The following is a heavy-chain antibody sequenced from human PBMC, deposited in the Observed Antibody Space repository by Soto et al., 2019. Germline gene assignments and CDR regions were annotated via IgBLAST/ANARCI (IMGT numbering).Heavy chain of an antibody. CDR1: GGSISSYY. D-gene: IGHD3-9*01. Sequence: SETLSLACTVSGGSISSYYWSWIRQPPRKGLEWIGYIYYSGSTNHNPSLKSRVTISVDTSKNQFSLKLSSVTATDTAVYYCASYLGDILTGRTTRNWFDPWDQGTLVPVS. V-gene: IGHV4-59*01. CDR3: ASYLGDILTGRTTRNWFDP. CDR2: IYYSGST. J-gene: IGHJ5*02.